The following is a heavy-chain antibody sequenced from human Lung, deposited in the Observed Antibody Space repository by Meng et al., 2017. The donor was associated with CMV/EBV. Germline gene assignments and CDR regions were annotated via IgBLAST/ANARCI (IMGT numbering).Heavy chain of an antibody. J-gene: IGHJ4*02. CDR2: ISWNGGNM. CDR3: AKGPGYQAAKFYFDY. CDR1: GFNFGNYA. V-gene: IGHV3-9*01. D-gene: IGHD6-25*01. Sequence: GGSLRLSCAGSGFNFGNYAMHWVRQAPGKGLEWVSSISWNGGNMGYADSVEGRFTISRDNAKKSVYLQMNSLRPEDTALYYCAKGPGYQAAKFYFDYWGQGTLVTVSS.